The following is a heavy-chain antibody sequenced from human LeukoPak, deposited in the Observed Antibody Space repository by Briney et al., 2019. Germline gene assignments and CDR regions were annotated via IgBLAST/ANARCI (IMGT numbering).Heavy chain of an antibody. D-gene: IGHD4-17*01. CDR1: GFTFSSYA. Sequence: PGRSLRLSCAASGFTFSSYAMHWVRQAPGKGLEWVAVISYDGSNKYYADSVKGRFTISRDNSKNTLYLQMNSLRAEDTAVYYCAKDHSVYGDYAGGFDYWGQGTLVTVSS. CDR2: ISYDGSNK. J-gene: IGHJ4*02. V-gene: IGHV3-30*04. CDR3: AKDHSVYGDYAGGFDY.